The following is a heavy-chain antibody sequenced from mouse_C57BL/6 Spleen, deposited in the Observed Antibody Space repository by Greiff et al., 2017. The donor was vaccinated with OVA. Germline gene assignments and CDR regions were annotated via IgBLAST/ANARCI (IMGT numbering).Heavy chain of an antibody. V-gene: IGHV2-6-1*01. Sequence: VKLVESGPGLVAPSQSLSITCTVSGFSLTSYGVHWVRQPPGKGLEWLVVIWSDGSTTYNSALKSRLSISKDNTKSQVFLKMNSLQTDDTAMYYCARHEDGYYPCAYWGQGTLVTVSA. J-gene: IGHJ3*01. D-gene: IGHD2-3*01. CDR2: IWSDGST. CDR3: ARHEDGYYPCAY. CDR1: GFSLTSYG.